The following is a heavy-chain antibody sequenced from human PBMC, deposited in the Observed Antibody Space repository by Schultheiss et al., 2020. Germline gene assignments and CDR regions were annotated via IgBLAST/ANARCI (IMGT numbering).Heavy chain of an antibody. D-gene: IGHD3-10*01. CDR2: IKSKTDGGTT. V-gene: IGHV3-15*07. J-gene: IGHJ3*02. CDR3: TTDTFQVRGPQFAFDI. Sequence: GGSLRLSCAASGFTFSNAWMNWVRQAPGKGLEWVGRIKSKTDGGTTEYAEPVKGRFTISRDDSKNTLYLQMNSLKTEDTAVYFCTTDTFQVRGPQFAFDIWGQGTMVTGSS. CDR1: GFTFSNAW.